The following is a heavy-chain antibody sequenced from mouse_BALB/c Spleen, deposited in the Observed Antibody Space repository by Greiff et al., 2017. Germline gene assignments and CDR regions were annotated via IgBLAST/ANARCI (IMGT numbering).Heavy chain of an antibody. Sequence: EVKVVESGGGLVKPGGSLKLSCAASGFTFSSYAMSWVRQTPEKRLEWVASISSGGSTYYPDSVKGRFTISRDNARNILYLQMSSLRSEDTAMYYCARGLVATNFDVWGAGTTVTVSS. J-gene: IGHJ1*01. CDR2: ISSGGST. D-gene: IGHD1-1*01. V-gene: IGHV5-6-5*01. CDR1: GFTFSSYA. CDR3: ARGLVATNFDV.